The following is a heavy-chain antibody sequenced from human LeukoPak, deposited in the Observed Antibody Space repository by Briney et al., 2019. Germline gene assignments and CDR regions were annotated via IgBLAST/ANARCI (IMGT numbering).Heavy chain of an antibody. CDR2: IIPILGIA. CDR1: GGXFSSYA. Sequence: ASVTVSCKASGGXFSSYAMSWVRQAPGRGLEWMGRIIPILGIANYAQKFQGRVTITADKSTSTAYMELSSLRSEDTAVYYCARFKGQWLVREDAFDIWGQGTMVTVSS. D-gene: IGHD6-19*01. J-gene: IGHJ3*02. CDR3: ARFKGQWLVREDAFDI. V-gene: IGHV1-69*04.